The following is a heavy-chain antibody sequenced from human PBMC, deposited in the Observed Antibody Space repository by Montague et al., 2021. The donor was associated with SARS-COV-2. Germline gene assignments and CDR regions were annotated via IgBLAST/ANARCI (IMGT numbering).Heavy chain of an antibody. CDR1: GGSVSSYY. J-gene: IGHJ3*02. V-gene: IGHV4-59*02. CDR2: IYYSGST. CDR3: ARVPPYYYDSSGYYSGAFDI. Sequence: SETLSLTCTVSGGSVSSYYWSWIRQSPGKGLQWLGHIYYSGSTDYNPSLKSRVTMSVDTSKNQLSLRLNSVTTADTAVYFCARVPPYYYDSSGYYSGAFDIWGQGTMDTVSS. D-gene: IGHD3-22*01.